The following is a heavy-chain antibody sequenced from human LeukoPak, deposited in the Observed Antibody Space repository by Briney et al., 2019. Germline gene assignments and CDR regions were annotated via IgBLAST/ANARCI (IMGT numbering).Heavy chain of an antibody. CDR1: GGSFSGYY. Sequence: SETLSLTCAVYGGSFSGYYWSWIRQPPGKGLEWIGEINHSGSTNYNPSLKSRVTISVDTSKNQFSLKLSSVTAEDTAVYYCARDPDYYFDYWGQGTLVTVSS. J-gene: IGHJ4*02. D-gene: IGHD2-21*02. CDR3: ARDPDYYFDY. V-gene: IGHV4-34*01. CDR2: INHSGST.